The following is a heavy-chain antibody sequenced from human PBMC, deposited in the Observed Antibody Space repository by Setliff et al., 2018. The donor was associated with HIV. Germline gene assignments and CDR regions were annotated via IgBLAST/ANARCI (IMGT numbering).Heavy chain of an antibody. CDR2: INHSGST. CDR1: GGSFSGYY. Sequence: SETLSLTCAVYGGSFSGYYWSWIRQPPGKGLEWIGEINHSGSTNYNPSLKSRVTISVDTSKNQFSLKLSSVTAADTAVYYCASTGYSSGWSFDYWGQGTLVTVSS. CDR3: ASTGYSSGWSFDY. J-gene: IGHJ4*02. V-gene: IGHV4-34*01. D-gene: IGHD6-19*01.